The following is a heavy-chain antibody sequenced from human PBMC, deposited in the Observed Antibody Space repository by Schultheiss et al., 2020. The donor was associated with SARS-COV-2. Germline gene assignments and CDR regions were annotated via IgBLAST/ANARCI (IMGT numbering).Heavy chain of an antibody. Sequence: GSLRLSCAASGFTFSSYAMSWVRQAPGKGLEWVGEINHSGSTNYNPSLKSRLSISVDTSKNQFSLKVSSVTAADTAVYYCARGGAARQPPPVWGQGTLVTVSS. J-gene: IGHJ4*02. D-gene: IGHD6-6*01. V-gene: IGHV4-34*01. CDR1: GFTFSSYA. CDR3: ARGGAARQPPPV. CDR2: INHSGST.